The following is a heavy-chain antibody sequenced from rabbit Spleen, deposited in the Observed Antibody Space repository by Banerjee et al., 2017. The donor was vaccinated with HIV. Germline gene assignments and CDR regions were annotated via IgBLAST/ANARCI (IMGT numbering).Heavy chain of an antibody. CDR3: VRDRANIGGDYGPYYFDL. J-gene: IGHJ4*01. V-gene: IGHV1S40*01. D-gene: IGHD2-1*01. Sequence: QSLEESGGDLVKPGASLTLTCTASGFSFSSIHWIYWVRQAPGKGLEWIGYIDPLFGSTYYASWVNGRFTISSHNAQNTLYLQLNSLTAADTATYFCVRDRANIGGDYGPYYFDLWGQGTLVTVS. CDR2: IDPLFGST. CDR1: GFSFSSIHW.